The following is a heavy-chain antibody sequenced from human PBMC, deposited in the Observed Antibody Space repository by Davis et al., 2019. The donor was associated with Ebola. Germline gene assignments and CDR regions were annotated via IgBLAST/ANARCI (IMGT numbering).Heavy chain of an antibody. V-gene: IGHV3-33*01. Sequence: GESLKISCAASGFTFSSYGMHWVCQAPGKGLEWVAVIWYDGSNKYYADSVKGRFTISRDNSKNTLYLQMNSLRAEDTAVYYCARDRGFFWFDPWGQGTLVTVSS. CDR2: IWYDGSNK. D-gene: IGHD1-26*01. CDR3: ARDRGFFWFDP. CDR1: GFTFSSYG. J-gene: IGHJ5*02.